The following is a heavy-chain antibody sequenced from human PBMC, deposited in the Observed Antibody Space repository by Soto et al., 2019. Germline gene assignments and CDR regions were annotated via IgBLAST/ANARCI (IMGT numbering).Heavy chain of an antibody. J-gene: IGHJ4*02. CDR3: ATEGERIMITFGGVIANNFDY. CDR1: GYTLTELS. D-gene: IGHD3-16*02. CDR2: FDPEDGET. V-gene: IGHV1-24*01. Sequence: ASLKVSCKVSGYTLTELSMHWVRQAPGKGLXWMGGFDPEDGETIYAQKFQGRVTMTEGTSTDTAYMELSSLRSEDTAVYYCATEGERIMITFGGVIANNFDYWGQGTLVTVSS.